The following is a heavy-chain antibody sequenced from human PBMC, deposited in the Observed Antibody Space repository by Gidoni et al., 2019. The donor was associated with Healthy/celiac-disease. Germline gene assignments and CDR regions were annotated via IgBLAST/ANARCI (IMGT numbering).Heavy chain of an antibody. D-gene: IGHD3-22*01. V-gene: IGHV3-9*01. CDR3: AKSTYYYDSSGTIFDY. J-gene: IGHJ4*02. Sequence: EVQLVESGGGLVQPGRSLRLSCAASGFTFDDYAMHWVRQAPGEGLEWVSGISWNSGSIGYADSVKGRFTISRDNAKNSLYLQMNSLRAEDTALYYCAKSTYYYDSSGTIFDYWGQGTLVTVSS. CDR2: ISWNSGSI. CDR1: GFTFDDYA.